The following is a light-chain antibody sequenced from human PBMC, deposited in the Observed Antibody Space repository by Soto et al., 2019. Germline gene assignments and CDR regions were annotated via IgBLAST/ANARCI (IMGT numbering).Light chain of an antibody. CDR1: PSVSSY. J-gene: IGKJ4*01. CDR3: QQRSNGPVPLT. CDR2: DAS. V-gene: IGKV3-11*01. Sequence: EIVLTQSPATLSLSPVERATLSCRASPSVSSYLAWYQQKPGQAPRLLIYDASNMATGIPARFSGSGSGTDFTLTISNLEPEDFAVYYCQQRSNGPVPLTFGGGTKVEIK.